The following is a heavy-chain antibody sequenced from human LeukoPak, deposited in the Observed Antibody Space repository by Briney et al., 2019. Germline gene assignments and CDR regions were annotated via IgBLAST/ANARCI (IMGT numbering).Heavy chain of an antibody. CDR3: ARRSDSGSDDGEDYFDY. V-gene: IGHV4-39*01. J-gene: IGHJ4*02. CDR2: MYYDGST. CDR1: GDSISSSMFY. Sequence: SETLSLTCTVSGDSISSSMFYWGWIRQPPGKGLEWIGSMYYDGSTYHNPSLKSRVTIFVDTSNNQFSLKLTSVTAADTAVYFCARRSDSGSDDGEDYFDYWGQGTLVTVSS. D-gene: IGHD1-26*01.